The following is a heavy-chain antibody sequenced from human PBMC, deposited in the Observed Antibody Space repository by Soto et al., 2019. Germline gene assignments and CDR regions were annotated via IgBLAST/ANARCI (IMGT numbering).Heavy chain of an antibody. J-gene: IGHJ6*03. D-gene: IGHD3-10*01. V-gene: IGHV3-7*01. CDR1: GFTFSSYW. CDR3: ARSGEPYHYYYMDV. Sequence: GGSLRLSCAASGFTFSSYWMSWVRQAPGKGLEWVANIKQDGSEKYYVDSVKGRFTISRDNAKNSLYLQMNSLRAEDTAVYYCARSGEPYHYYYMDVWGKGTTVTVSS. CDR2: IKQDGSEK.